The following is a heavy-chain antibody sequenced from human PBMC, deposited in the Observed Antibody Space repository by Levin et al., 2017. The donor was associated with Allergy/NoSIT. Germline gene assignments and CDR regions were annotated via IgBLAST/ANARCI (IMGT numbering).Heavy chain of an antibody. CDR1: GFTVSRNY. D-gene: IGHD6-25*01. J-gene: IGHJ3*02. Sequence: GGSLRLSCAAPGFTVSRNYLNWVRQAPGKGLEWVSLIYTGGATYYADSVKGRFTISRDNSKNTVYLQMNSLKPEDTAVYYCAREPPGGLNAFDIWGQGTMVTVSS. V-gene: IGHV3-66*02. CDR2: IYTGGAT. CDR3: AREPPGGLNAFDI.